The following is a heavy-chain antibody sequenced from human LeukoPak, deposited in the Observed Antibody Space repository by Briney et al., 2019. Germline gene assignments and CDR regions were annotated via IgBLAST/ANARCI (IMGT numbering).Heavy chain of an antibody. V-gene: IGHV1-2*02. CDR3: ASVGYCSSTSCSPARAGFYYMDV. J-gene: IGHJ6*03. D-gene: IGHD2-2*01. Sequence: ASVKVSCKASGYTFTGYYVHWVRQAPGQGLEWMGWINPNSGGTNYAQKFQGRVTMTRDTSISTAYMELSRLRSDDTAVYYCASVGYCSSTSCSPARAGFYYMDVWGKGTTVTVSS. CDR1: GYTFTGYY. CDR2: INPNSGGT.